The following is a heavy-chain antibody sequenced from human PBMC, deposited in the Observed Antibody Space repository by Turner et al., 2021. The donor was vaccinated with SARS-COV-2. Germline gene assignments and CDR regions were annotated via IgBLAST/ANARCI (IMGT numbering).Heavy chain of an antibody. V-gene: IGHV3-21*01. J-gene: IGHJ5*02. CDR2: ISSSSSYI. Sequence: EVQLVESGGGLVEPGRSLGLCCAASGFTFSSYSMNWVRQAPGKGLEWVSSISSSSSYIYYADSVKGRFTISRDNAKNSLYLQINSLRAEDTAVYYCARDCSIPSCEAWGQGTLVTVSS. D-gene: IGHD2-2*01. CDR1: GFTFSSYS. CDR3: ARDCSIPSCEA.